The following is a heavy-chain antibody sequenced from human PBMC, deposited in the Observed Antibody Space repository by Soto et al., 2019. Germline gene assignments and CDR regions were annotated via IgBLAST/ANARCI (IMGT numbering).Heavy chain of an antibody. CDR1: GYTFTSYY. CDR2: INPSGGST. CDR3: TRAPLRVQWFDP. J-gene: IGHJ5*02. Sequence: ASVKVSCKASGYTFTSYYMHWVRQAPGQGLEWMGIINPSGGSTSYAQKFQGRVTMTRDSSRNQFSLKLSSVTAADTAVYYGTRAPLRVQWFDPWGRGTLVTVSS. V-gene: IGHV1-46*01.